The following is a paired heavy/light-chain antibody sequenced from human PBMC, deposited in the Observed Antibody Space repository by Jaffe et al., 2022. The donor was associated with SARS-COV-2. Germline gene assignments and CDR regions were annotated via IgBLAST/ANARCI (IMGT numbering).Heavy chain of an antibody. V-gene: IGHV3-30*18. CDR1: GFTFSSYG. CDR2: ISYDGSNK. D-gene: IGHD2-2*01. Sequence: QVQLVESGGGVVQPGRSLRLSCAASGFTFSSYGMHWVRQAPGKGLEWVAVISYDGSNKYYADSVKGRFTISRDNSKNTLYLQMNSLRAEDTAVYYCAKADRVVVPAARKPPKKWVYFDYWGQGTLVTVSS. CDR3: AKADRVVVPAARKPPKKWVYFDY. J-gene: IGHJ4*02.
Light chain of an antibody. V-gene: IGLV6-57*02. CDR3: QSYDSSNWV. J-gene: IGLJ3*02. CDR1: SGSIASNY. CDR2: EDN. Sequence: NFMLTQPHSVSESPGKTVTISCTGSSGSIASNYVQWYQQRPGSAPTTVIYEDNQRPSGVPDRFSGSIDSSSNSASLTISGLKTEDEADYYCQSYDSSNWVFGGGTKLTVL.